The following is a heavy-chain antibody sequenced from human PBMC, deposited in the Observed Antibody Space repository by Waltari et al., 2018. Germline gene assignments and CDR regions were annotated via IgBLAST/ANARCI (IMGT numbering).Heavy chain of an antibody. J-gene: IGHJ4*02. D-gene: IGHD3-10*01. Sequence: EVQLVESGGALVQPGRSLRLSCKTSGFPFGVYGLSWVRQTPGRGLEWLVLMRSKAYGATIEYAASVKGRFTFARDDSESIAYLQLNSLKTEDTAIYFCTRMNYGSGSNLFDFWGQGTLVTVSS. CDR2: MRSKAYGATI. CDR1: GFPFGVYG. V-gene: IGHV3-49*04. CDR3: TRMNYGSGSNLFDF.